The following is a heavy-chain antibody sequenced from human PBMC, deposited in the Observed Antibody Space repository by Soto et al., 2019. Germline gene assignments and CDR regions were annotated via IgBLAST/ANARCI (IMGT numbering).Heavy chain of an antibody. CDR1: GFTFSDYS. CDR2: ISSSSSPT. D-gene: IGHD3-22*01. J-gene: IGHJ4*02. Sequence: PGGSLRLSCAASGFTFSDYSMNWVRQAPGKGLEWVSYISSSSSPTYYADSVKGRFTISRDNAKNSLFLQMNSLRDEDTAVYYCAILGRGYYDSSGYYWSQGTLVTVSS. CDR3: AILGRGYYDSSGYY. V-gene: IGHV3-48*02.